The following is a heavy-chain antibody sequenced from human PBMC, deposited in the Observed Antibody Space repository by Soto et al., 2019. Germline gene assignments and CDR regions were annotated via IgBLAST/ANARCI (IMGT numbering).Heavy chain of an antibody. D-gene: IGHD3-10*01. V-gene: IGHV1-18*01. CDR1: GYAFTSYG. Sequence: ASVKVSCKASGYAFTSYGISWVRQAPGQGLEWMGWISAYNGNTNYAQKLQGRVTMTTDTSTSTAYMELRSLRSDDTAVYYCASVGYGSGSPPFDYWGQGTLVTVSS. CDR2: ISAYNGNT. J-gene: IGHJ4*02. CDR3: ASVGYGSGSPPFDY.